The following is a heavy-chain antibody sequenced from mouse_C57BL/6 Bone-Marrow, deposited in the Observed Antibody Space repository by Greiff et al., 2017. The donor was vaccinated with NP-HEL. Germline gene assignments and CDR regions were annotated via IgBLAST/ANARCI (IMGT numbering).Heavy chain of an antibody. Sequence: QVQLQQSGAELARPGASVKLSCKASGYTFTSYGISWVKQRTGQGLEWIGEIYPRSGNTYYNEKFKGKATLTADKSSSTAYMELRSLTSEDSAVYFCARCGSSYEKGYAMDYWGQGTSVTVSS. D-gene: IGHD1-1*01. V-gene: IGHV1-81*01. J-gene: IGHJ4*01. CDR2: IYPRSGNT. CDR1: GYTFTSYG. CDR3: ARCGSSYEKGYAMDY.